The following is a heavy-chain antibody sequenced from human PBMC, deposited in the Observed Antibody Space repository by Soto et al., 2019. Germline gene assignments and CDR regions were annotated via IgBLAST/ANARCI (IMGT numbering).Heavy chain of an antibody. CDR2: IYYSGGT. Sequence: SETLSLTCTVSGGSISSYYWSWIRQPPGKGLEWIGYIYYSGGTNYNPSLKSRVTISVDTSKNQFSLKLSSVTAADTAVYYCARGLDIVVVPTAMEGANWFDPWGQGTLVTVSS. J-gene: IGHJ5*02. CDR1: GGSISSYY. D-gene: IGHD2-2*03. V-gene: IGHV4-59*08. CDR3: ARGLDIVVVPTAMEGANWFDP.